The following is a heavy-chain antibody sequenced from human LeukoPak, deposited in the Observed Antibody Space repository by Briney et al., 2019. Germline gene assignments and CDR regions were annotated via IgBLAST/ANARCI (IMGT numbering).Heavy chain of an antibody. D-gene: IGHD3-9*01. J-gene: IGHJ3*02. V-gene: IGHV4-34*01. CDR1: GGSFSGYY. CDR2: INHSGST. Sequence: SSETLSLTCAVYGGSFSGYYWSWIRQPPGKGLEWIGEINHSGSTNYNPSLKSRVTISVDTSKNQFSLKLSSVTAADTAVYYCARDDADWLGAFDIWGQGTMVTVSS. CDR3: ARDDADWLGAFDI.